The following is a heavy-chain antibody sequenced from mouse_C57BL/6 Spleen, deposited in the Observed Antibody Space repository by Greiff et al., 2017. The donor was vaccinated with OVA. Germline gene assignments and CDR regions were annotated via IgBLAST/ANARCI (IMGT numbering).Heavy chain of an antibody. CDR1: GYSITSGYY. D-gene: IGHD2-2*01. CDR2: ISYDGSN. V-gene: IGHV3-6*01. Sequence: EVKVEESGPGLVKPSQSLSLTCSVTGYSITSGYYWNWIRQFPGNKLEWMGYISYDGSNNYNPSLKNRISITRDTSKNQFFLKLNSVTTEDTATYYCARSGDYGYDPAWFAYWGQGTLVTVSA. J-gene: IGHJ3*01. CDR3: ARSGDYGYDPAWFAY.